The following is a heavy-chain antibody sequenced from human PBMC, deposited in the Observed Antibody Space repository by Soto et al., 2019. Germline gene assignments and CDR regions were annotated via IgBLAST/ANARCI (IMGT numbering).Heavy chain of an antibody. J-gene: IGHJ4*02. D-gene: IGHD6-19*01. CDR3: ARQVAGIYFVY. CDR2: INHSGST. CDR1: GGSFSGYY. V-gene: IGHV4-34*01. Sequence: QVQLQQWGAGLLKPSETLSLTCAVYGGSFSGYYWSWIRQPPGQGLQWIGEINHSGSTNYNPSLKSRATISVDTSKNQFSLKLISMTAAVTAVYDCARQVAGIYFVYWGQGTLVTVSA.